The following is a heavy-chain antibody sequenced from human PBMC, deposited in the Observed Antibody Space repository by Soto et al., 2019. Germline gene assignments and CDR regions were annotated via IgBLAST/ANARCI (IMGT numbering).Heavy chain of an antibody. CDR3: ARGIATRPVFAFDV. CDR2: IYWSGDE. CDR1: GFSLTTSGVG. Sequence: XGPTLVNPTQTLTLTCSFSGFSLTTSGVGVGWFRQPPGKALEWLSHIYWSGDEHYRPSLKSRLSITKDTSKNQVVLTMTNMDPVDTATYYCARGIATRPVFAFDVWGQGTVVTVSS. J-gene: IGHJ3*01. V-gene: IGHV2-5*01. D-gene: IGHD6-6*01.